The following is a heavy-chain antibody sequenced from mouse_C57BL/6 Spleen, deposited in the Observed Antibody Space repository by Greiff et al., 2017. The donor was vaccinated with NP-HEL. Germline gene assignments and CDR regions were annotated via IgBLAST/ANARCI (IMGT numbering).Heavy chain of an antibody. V-gene: IGHV1-7*01. CDR2: INPSSGYT. CDR3: ARGPSTMMYYFDY. J-gene: IGHJ2*01. D-gene: IGHD2-4*01. CDR1: GYTFTSYW. Sequence: VHLVESGAELAKPGASVKLSCKASGYTFTSYWMHWVKQRPGQGLEWIGYINPSSGYTKYNQKFKDKATLTADKSSSTAYMQLSSLTYEDSAVYYCARGPSTMMYYFDYWGQGTTLTVSS.